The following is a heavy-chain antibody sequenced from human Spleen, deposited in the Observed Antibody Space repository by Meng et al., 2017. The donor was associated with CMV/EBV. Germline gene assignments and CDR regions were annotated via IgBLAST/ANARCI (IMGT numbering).Heavy chain of an antibody. D-gene: IGHD3-3*01. CDR2: MYYSGST. CDR3: ARGKRQIFGVVAKGTYNWFDP. Sequence: SETLSLTCTVSGASISSYYWSWIRQPPGKGLEWIGYMYYSGSTNYNPSLKSRVTISVDTSKNQFSLKLSSVTAADTAVYYCARGKRQIFGVVAKGTYNWFDPWGQGTLVTVSS. V-gene: IGHV4-59*01. J-gene: IGHJ5*02. CDR1: GASISSYY.